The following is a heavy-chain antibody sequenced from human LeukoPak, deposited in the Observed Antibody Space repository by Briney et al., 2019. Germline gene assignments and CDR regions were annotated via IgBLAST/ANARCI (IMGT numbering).Heavy chain of an antibody. J-gene: IGHJ4*02. CDR1: GLTFSSYS. D-gene: IGHD3-22*01. CDR3: ARRGYYYDSSGYYLGGFDY. Sequence: GGSLRLSCAASGLTFSSYSMNWVRQAPGKGLEWVSFISSSSTYIYYADSLKGRFTISRDNAKNSLYLQMNSLRAEDTAVYYCARRGYYYDSSGYYLGGFDYWGQGTLVTVSS. CDR2: ISSSSTYI. V-gene: IGHV3-21*06.